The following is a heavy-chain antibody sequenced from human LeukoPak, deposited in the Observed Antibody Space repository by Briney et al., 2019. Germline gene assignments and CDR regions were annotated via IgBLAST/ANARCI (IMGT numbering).Heavy chain of an antibody. J-gene: IGHJ4*02. CDR3: AKDLQQLVLLSFFDY. CDR2: ISGSGGST. CDR1: GVTFSSYA. V-gene: IGHV3-23*01. Sequence: VGSLRLSCAASGVTFSSYAMSWGRQAPGKGLELVSIISGSGGSTYYADSVKGRFTISRDNSRNTLYLQMNSLRAEDTAVYYCAKDLQQLVLLSFFDYWGQGTLVTVSS. D-gene: IGHD6-13*01.